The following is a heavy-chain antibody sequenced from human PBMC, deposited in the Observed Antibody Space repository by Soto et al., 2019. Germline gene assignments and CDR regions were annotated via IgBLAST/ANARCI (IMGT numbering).Heavy chain of an antibody. CDR2: ISGSGAST. J-gene: IGHJ4*02. CDR3: AKDPVISGWYQKDLDY. Sequence: LFCASNDATFSLEAKRRDRQDRRKGLPWVSAISGSGASTYYADSVQGRFTISRDNSKNTLYLQMNSLRAEDTAVYYCAKDPVISGWYQKDLDYWGQGTLVTVSS. V-gene: IGHV3-23*01. D-gene: IGHD6-19*01. CDR1: DATFSLEA.